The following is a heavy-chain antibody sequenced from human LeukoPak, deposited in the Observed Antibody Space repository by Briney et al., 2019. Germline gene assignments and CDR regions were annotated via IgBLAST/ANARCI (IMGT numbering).Heavy chain of an antibody. CDR3: ARQRNGYSYGYAHFDY. CDR2: IYYSGST. V-gene: IGHV4-59*05. Sequence: SETLSLTCTVSGGSISSYYWSWIRQPPGKGLEWIGSIYYSGSTYYNPSLKSRVTISVDTSKNQFSLKLSSVTAADTAVYYCARQRNGYSYGYAHFDYWGQGTLVTVSS. D-gene: IGHD5-18*01. CDR1: GGSISSYY. J-gene: IGHJ4*02.